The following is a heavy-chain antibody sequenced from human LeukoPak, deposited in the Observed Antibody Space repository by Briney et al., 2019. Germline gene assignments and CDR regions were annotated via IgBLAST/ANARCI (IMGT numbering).Heavy chain of an antibody. Sequence: GGSLRLSCAASGFTFSSYSMNWVRQAPGKGLEWVSSISSSSSYIYYADSVKGRVTISRDNAKNSLYLQMNSLRAEDTAVYYCARGRYSGSYYGEYFQHWGQGTPVTVSS. V-gene: IGHV3-21*01. J-gene: IGHJ1*01. CDR2: ISSSSSYI. CDR1: GFTFSSYS. D-gene: IGHD1-26*01. CDR3: ARGRYSGSYYGEYFQH.